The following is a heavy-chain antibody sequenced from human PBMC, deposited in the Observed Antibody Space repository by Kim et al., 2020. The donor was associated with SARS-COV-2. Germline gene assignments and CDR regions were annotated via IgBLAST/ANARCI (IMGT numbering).Heavy chain of an antibody. CDR2: IYGVDTT. Sequence: GGSLRLSCAASGFSVSSSYMTWIRQAPGQGLEWVSVIYGVDTTNYGDSVRGRFTISRDNSENMLYLQMNSLRVEDTAVYYCVRNIGDTVGGLAWGHGTLVTVSS. J-gene: IGHJ5*01. CDR3: VRNIGDTVGGLA. CDR1: GFSVSSSY. V-gene: IGHV3-53*01. D-gene: IGHD5-12*01.